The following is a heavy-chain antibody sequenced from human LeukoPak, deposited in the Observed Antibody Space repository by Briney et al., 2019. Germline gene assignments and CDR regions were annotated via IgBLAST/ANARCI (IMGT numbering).Heavy chain of an antibody. D-gene: IGHD1-26*01. V-gene: IGHV4-4*07. CDR3: ARDRDSGSSSNRFYLDY. Sequence: PETLSLTCTVSGGSLSNYYWSWVRQPAGKGLEWIGRIFTSGSTKYNPSLQGRVTVSVDTSMNQFSLKLSSVTAADTAVYYCARDRDSGSSSNRFYLDYWGQGTLVTVSS. CDR1: GGSLSNYY. CDR2: IFTSGST. J-gene: IGHJ4*02.